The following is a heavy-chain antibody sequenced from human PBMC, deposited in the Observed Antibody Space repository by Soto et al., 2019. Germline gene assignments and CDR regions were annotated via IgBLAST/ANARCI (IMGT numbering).Heavy chain of an antibody. V-gene: IGHV1-69*02. J-gene: IGHJ4*02. CDR1: GDTFSFYT. CDR2: VNPILSMS. CDR3: ATSYGSGYRAFDY. D-gene: IGHD3-10*01. Sequence: QVQLVQSGAELKKPGSSVKVSCKASGDTFSFYTINWVRQAPGLGLEWMGRVNPILSMSNYAPKFQGRVTMTADKSTSTAYMELRSLRSEDTAFYYCATSYGSGYRAFDYWGPGALVTVSS.